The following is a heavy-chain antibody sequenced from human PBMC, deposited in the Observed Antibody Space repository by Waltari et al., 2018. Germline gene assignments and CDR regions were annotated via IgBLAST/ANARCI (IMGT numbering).Heavy chain of an antibody. Sequence: QVQLVQSGDEVKKPGSSGKVSCKASGGNFSSDTTSWVGQATGPGLEWMGRIIPILGIANYAQKFQGRVTITADKSTSTAYMELSSLRSEDTAVYYCARGYGGELWFGPAGAFDIWGQGTMVTVSS. V-gene: IGHV1-69*02. CDR1: GGNFSSDT. CDR3: ARGYGGELWFGPAGAFDI. J-gene: IGHJ3*02. CDR2: IIPILGIA. D-gene: IGHD3-10*01.